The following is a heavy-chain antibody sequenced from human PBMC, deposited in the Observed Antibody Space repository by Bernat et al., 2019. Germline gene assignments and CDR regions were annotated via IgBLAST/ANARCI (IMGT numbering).Heavy chain of an antibody. CDR2: ISAYNGNT. CDR1: GYTFTSYG. CDR3: GRALYGDYVDYFDY. J-gene: IGHJ4*02. Sequence: QVQLVQSGAEVKKPGASVKVSCKASGYTFTSYGISWVRQAPGQGLEWMGWISAYNGNTNYAQKLQGRVTMTADTSTSTAYMELRSLGSDDTAVYYCGRALYGDYVDYFDYWGQGTLVTVSS. D-gene: IGHD4-17*01. V-gene: IGHV1-18*01.